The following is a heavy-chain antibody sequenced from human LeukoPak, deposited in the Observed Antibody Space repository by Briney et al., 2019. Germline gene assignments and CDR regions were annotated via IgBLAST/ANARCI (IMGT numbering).Heavy chain of an antibody. J-gene: IGHJ6*03. D-gene: IGHD2/OR15-2a*01. CDR1: GGSISSGSYY. V-gene: IGHV4-61*02. CDR3: ARVRTLPDYYYMDV. Sequence: PSETLSLTCTVSGGSISSGSYYWSWIRQPAGKGLEWIGRIYTSGSTNYNPSLKSRVIISVDTSKNQFSLKLSSVTAADTAIYYCARVRTLPDYYYMDVWGKGTTVTISS. CDR2: IYTSGST.